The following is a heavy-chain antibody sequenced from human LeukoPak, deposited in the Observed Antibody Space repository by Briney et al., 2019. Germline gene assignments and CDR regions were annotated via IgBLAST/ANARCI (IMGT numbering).Heavy chain of an antibody. D-gene: IGHD2-21*01. J-gene: IGHJ4*02. CDR2: IHADSGNT. CDR1: GYTFTRCA. CDR3: ARFGGDSFDY. Sequence: ASVKVSCKTSGYTFTRCAVHWVRQAPGQRLEWMGWIHADSGNTKYSQKFQGRVTITRDTSASTAYMELSSLRSEDTAVYYCARFGGDSFDYWGQGTLVTVSS. V-gene: IGHV1-3*01.